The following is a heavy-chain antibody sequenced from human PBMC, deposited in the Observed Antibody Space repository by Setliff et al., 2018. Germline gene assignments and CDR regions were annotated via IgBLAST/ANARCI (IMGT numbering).Heavy chain of an antibody. CDR1: GGSISSGGYS. J-gene: IGHJ3*02. V-gene: IGHV4-30-2*01. Sequence: SETLSLTCAVSGGSISSGGYSWSWIRQPPGKGLEWIGYIYHSGSTYYNPSLKSRVTISVDRSKNQFSLKLSSVTAADTAVYYCARDGITFGGVIADRGAFDIWGQGTMVTVSS. CDR2: IYHSGST. CDR3: ARDGITFGGVIADRGAFDI. D-gene: IGHD3-16*02.